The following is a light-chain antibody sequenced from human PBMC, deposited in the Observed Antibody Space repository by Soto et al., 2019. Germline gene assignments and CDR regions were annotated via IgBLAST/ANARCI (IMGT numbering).Light chain of an antibody. CDR2: SAS. CDR3: QQYNTWPPVT. CDR1: QSVISTY. V-gene: IGKV3-20*01. J-gene: IGKJ5*01. Sequence: EIVLTQSPGTLSLSPGERATLSCRASQSVISTYLAWYQQKPGQAPRLLIYSASSRATGVPDRFSGSGSGTDFTLTIRRLEPEDFAVYCCQQYNTWPPVTFGQGTRLEIK.